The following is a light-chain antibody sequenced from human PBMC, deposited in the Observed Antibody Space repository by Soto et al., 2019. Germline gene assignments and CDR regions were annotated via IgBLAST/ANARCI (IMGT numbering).Light chain of an antibody. J-gene: IGKJ4*01. CDR2: GAS. Sequence: EIVLTQSPGTLSLSPGERATLSCRASQSVSSSYLAWYQQKPGQAPRLLIYGASSRATGIPDRFSGSGSGTDFTLTISRLELEDFAGYYCHQYDSSPLTFGGGTKVEIK. CDR3: HQYDSSPLT. CDR1: QSVSSSY. V-gene: IGKV3-20*01.